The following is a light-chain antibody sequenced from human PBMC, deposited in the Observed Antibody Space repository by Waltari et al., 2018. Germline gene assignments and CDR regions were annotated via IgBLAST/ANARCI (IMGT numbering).Light chain of an antibody. Sequence: DIVMTQSPDSLAVSLGERATINFKSSLGVLYSSNSENYLAGHPQTPGDPPRLLISWVYTRESGVPDRFSGSGSGTDFTLTISSLQAEDVAVYYCQQYYSGPYTFGQGTKVEIK. J-gene: IGKJ1*01. V-gene: IGKV4-1*01. CDR2: WVY. CDR3: QQYYSGPYT. CDR1: LGVLYSSNSENY.